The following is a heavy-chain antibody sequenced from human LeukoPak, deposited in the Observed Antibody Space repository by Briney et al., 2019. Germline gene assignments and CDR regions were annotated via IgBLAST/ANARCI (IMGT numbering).Heavy chain of an antibody. J-gene: IGHJ4*02. V-gene: IGHV4-39*01. CDR3: ARPIWAQGHFDY. Sequence: SETLSLTCTVSGGSISSSSYYWGWIRQPPGKGLEWIGSIYYSGSTYYNPSLKSRVTISVDMSKNQFSLKLSSVTAADTAVYYCARPIWAQGHFDYWGQGTLVTVSS. CDR1: GGSISSSSYY. CDR2: IYYSGST. D-gene: IGHD3-16*01.